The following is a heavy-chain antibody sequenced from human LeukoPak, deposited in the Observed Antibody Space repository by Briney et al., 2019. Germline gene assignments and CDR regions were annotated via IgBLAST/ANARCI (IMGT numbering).Heavy chain of an antibody. J-gene: IGHJ4*02. CDR1: GGSISGYY. CDR3: ARGSNSVAY. V-gene: IGHV4-34*01. CDR2: ISHSGDT. D-gene: IGHD4-23*01. Sequence: PSETLSLTCTVSGGSISGYYWSWFRQPPGEGLEWVGEISHSGDTNYNPSLKSRVTISVDTSKNQFSLNLSSVTAADTAVYYCARGSNSVAYWGQGTLVTVSS.